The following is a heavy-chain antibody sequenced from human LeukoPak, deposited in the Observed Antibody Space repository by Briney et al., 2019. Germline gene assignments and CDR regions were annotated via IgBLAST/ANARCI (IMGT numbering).Heavy chain of an antibody. V-gene: IGHV3-23*01. CDR1: GFTFNNYA. D-gene: IGHD4-17*01. CDR2: ITSSGST. Sequence: PGASLRLSCAASGFTFNNYAMNWVRQAPGKGLELVSVITSSGSTYYADSVKGRFTISRDNSKNTLYLQMNSLRAEDTAIYYCAKDLYGDYDFDCWGRGTLVTVSS. CDR3: AKDLYGDYDFDC. J-gene: IGHJ4*02.